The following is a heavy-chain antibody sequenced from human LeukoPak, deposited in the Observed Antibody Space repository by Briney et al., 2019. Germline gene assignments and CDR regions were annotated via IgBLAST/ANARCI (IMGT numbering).Heavy chain of an antibody. D-gene: IGHD3-3*01. J-gene: IGHJ4*02. CDR1: GGSISSHY. V-gene: IGHV4-59*11. Sequence: SETLSLTCTVSGGSISSHYWSWVRQTPGKGLEWIGYIYYSGSTNYNPSLKSRVTISVDTSKNQFSLKLTSVTAADTAVYYCARGTIFGLHYWGQGTLVTVSS. CDR2: IYYSGST. CDR3: ARGTIFGLHY.